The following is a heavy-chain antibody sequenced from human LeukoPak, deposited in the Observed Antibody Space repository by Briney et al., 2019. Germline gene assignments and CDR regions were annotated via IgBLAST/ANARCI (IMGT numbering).Heavy chain of an antibody. Sequence: SETLSLTCTVSGVSITSGTYYWTWIRQPAGKGLEWIGRIYTSGSTNYNPSLKSRVTISVDTSKNQFSLKLSSVTAADTAVYYCAREVYYDILTGYYKNTFDYWGQGTLVTVSS. CDR2: IYTSGST. J-gene: IGHJ4*02. CDR1: GVSITSGTYY. D-gene: IGHD3-9*01. V-gene: IGHV4-61*02. CDR3: AREVYYDILTGYYKNTFDY.